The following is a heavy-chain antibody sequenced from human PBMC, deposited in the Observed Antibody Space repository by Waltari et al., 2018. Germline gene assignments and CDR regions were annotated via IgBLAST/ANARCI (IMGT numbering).Heavy chain of an antibody. CDR3: AKSASGSSPGWSDP. Sequence: QVQLVESGGGVVQPGGSLRLSCAASGFTFSTYGMPWVRQAPGKGLEWVSFIRYDGNDKYYTDSVKDQFTISRDNSKNTLYLQMNSLRAEDTAVYYCAKSASGSSPGWSDPWGQGTLVTVSS. V-gene: IGHV3-30*02. D-gene: IGHD6-6*01. CDR2: IRYDGNDK. J-gene: IGHJ5*02. CDR1: GFTFSTYG.